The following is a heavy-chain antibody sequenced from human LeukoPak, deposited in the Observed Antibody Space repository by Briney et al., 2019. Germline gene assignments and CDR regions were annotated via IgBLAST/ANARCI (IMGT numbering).Heavy chain of an antibody. CDR3: ARGISSSYYFDY. D-gene: IGHD3-22*01. Sequence: SETLSLTCAVYGGSFSGYYWSRIRQPPGKGQEWIGEINHSGSTNYNPSLKSRVTISVDTSKNQFSLRLSSVTAADTAVYYCARGISSSYYFDYWGQGTLVTVSS. V-gene: IGHV4-34*01. CDR2: INHSGST. CDR1: GGSFSGYY. J-gene: IGHJ4*02.